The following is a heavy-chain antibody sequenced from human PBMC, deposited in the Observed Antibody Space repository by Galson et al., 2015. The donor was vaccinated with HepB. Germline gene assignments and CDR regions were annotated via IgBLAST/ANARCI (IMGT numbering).Heavy chain of an antibody. D-gene: IGHD3-10*01. J-gene: IGHJ4*02. Sequence: LSLTCTVSGYSISSGYYWGWIRQPPGKGLEWIGSIYHSGSTYYNPSLKSRVTISVDTSKNQFSLKLSSVTAADTAVYYCARGGQYVLLWFGELLTCYFDYWGQGTLVTVSS. CDR2: IYHSGST. CDR3: ARGGQYVLLWFGELLTCYFDY. CDR1: GYSISSGYY. V-gene: IGHV4-38-2*02.